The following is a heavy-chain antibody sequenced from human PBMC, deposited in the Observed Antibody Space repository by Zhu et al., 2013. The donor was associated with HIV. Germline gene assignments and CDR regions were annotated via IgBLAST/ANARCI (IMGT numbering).Heavy chain of an antibody. CDR1: GGTFSSYA. D-gene: IGHD2-15*01. V-gene: IGHV1-69*01. CDR3: ASMEYCSGGSCYFDAFDI. J-gene: IGHJ3*02. Sequence: QVQLVQSGAEVKKPGSSVKVSCKASGGTFSSYAISWVRQAPGQGLEWMGGIIPIFGTANYAQKFQGRVTITADESTSTAYMELSSLRSEDTAVYYCASMEYCSGGSCYFDAFDIWGQGTMVTVSS. CDR2: IIPIFGTA.